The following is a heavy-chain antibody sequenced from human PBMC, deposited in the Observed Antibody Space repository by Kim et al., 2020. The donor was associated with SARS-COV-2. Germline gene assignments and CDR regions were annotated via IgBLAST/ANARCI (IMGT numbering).Heavy chain of an antibody. Sequence: GGSLRLSCAASGFTFSDYYMSWIRQAPGKGLEWVSYISSSSSYTNYADSVKGRFTISRDNAKNSLYLQMNSLRAEDTAVYYCAHTIVVVPAALYGYYYGMDVWGQGTRVTVSS. V-gene: IGHV3-11*03. J-gene: IGHJ6*02. CDR1: GFTFSDYY. D-gene: IGHD2-2*01. CDR3: AHTIVVVPAALYGYYYGMDV. CDR2: ISSSSSYT.